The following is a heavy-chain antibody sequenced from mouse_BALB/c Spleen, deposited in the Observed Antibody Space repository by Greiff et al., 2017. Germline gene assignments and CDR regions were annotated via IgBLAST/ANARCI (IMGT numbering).Heavy chain of an antibody. CDR3: TRGTVVALNYYAMDY. CDR2: IYPSDSYT. CDR1: GYTFTSYW. Sequence: QVQLQQPGAELVRPGASVKLSCKASGYTFTSYWINWVKQRPGQGLEWIGNIYPSDSYTNYNQKFKDKATLTVDKSSSTAYMQLSSPTSEDSAVYYCTRGTVVALNYYAMDYWGQGTSVTVSS. D-gene: IGHD1-1*01. J-gene: IGHJ4*01. V-gene: IGHV1-69*02.